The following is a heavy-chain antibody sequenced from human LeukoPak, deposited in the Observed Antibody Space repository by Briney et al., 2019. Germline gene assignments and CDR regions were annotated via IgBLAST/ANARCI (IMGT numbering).Heavy chain of an antibody. CDR3: ARGPLPPWSGYYKYYFDY. D-gene: IGHD3-3*01. Sequence: SETLSLTCAVYGGSFGGYYWSWIRQPPGKGLEWIGEINHSGSTNYNPSLKSRVTISVDTSKNQFSLKLSSVTAADTAVYYCARGPLPPWSGYYKYYFDYWGQGTLVTVSS. CDR2: INHSGST. J-gene: IGHJ4*02. CDR1: GGSFGGYY. V-gene: IGHV4-34*01.